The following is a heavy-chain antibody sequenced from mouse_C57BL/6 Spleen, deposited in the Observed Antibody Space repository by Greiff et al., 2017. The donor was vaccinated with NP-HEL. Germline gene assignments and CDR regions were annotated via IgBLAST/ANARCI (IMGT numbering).Heavy chain of an antibody. V-gene: IGHV5-2*01. CDR2: INSDGGST. D-gene: IGHD2-5*01. Sequence: VQLQQSGGGLVQPGESLKLSCESNEYEFPSHDMSWVSKTPEKRLELVAAINSDGGSTYYPDTMKRRFILSRDNSKKTLYLQMSSLRSEDTALYYCARLLYKLRRTMDDWGQGTSVTVSS. CDR3: ARLLYKLRRTMDD. J-gene: IGHJ4*01. CDR1: EYEFPSHD.